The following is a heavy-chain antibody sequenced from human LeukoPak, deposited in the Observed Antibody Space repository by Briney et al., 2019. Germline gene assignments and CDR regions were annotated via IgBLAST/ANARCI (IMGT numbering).Heavy chain of an antibody. CDR2: MNPNSGNT. V-gene: IGHV1-8*01. CDR1: GYTFTSYD. D-gene: IGHD5-18*01. J-gene: IGHJ6*02. Sequence: ASVKVSCKASGYTFTSYDINWVRQATGQGLEWMGRMNPNSGNTGYAQKFQGRVTITADKSTSTAYMELSSLRSEDTAVYYCARYSSYGMDVWGQGTTVTVSS. CDR3: ARYSSYGMDV.